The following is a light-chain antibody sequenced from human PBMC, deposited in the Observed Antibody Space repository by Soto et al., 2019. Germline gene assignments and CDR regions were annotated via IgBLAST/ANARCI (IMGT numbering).Light chain of an antibody. Sequence: QSALTQPASVSGSPGQSITISCTGTSSDVGGYNYVSWYQQHPGKAPKLMIYEVSNRPSGVSNRFSGSKSGNTASLTISGLHAEDEVDYYCSSYTSSSTYVFGTGTKVTVL. CDR1: SSDVGGYNY. CDR3: SSYTSSSTYV. CDR2: EVS. V-gene: IGLV2-14*01. J-gene: IGLJ1*01.